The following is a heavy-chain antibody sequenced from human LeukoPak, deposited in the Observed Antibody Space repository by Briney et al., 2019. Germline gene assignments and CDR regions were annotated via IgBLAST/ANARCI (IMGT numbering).Heavy chain of an antibody. J-gene: IGHJ4*02. CDR3: ARDGEYDSSGYSPDY. V-gene: IGHV1-18*01. CDR2: ISAYNGNT. Sequence: ASVKVSCKASGYTFTSYGISWVRQAPGQGLEWMGWISAYNGNTNYAQKLQGRVTMTTDTSTSTAYMELRSLRSDDTAVYYCARDGEYDSSGYSPDYWGQGTLVTVSS. CDR1: GYTFTSYG. D-gene: IGHD3-22*01.